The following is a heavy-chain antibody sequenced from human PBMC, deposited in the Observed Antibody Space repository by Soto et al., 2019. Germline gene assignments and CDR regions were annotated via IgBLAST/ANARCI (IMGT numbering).Heavy chain of an antibody. Sequence: QVQLVQSGAEVKKPGSSVKVSCKASGGTFSSYAISWVRQAPGQGLEWMGGIIPIFGTANYAQKFQGRVTITADEYTSKAYMELSSLRSEDTAVYYCARESRYCSGGSCYFLPGIDYWGQGTLVTVSS. CDR3: ARESRYCSGGSCYFLPGIDY. V-gene: IGHV1-69*12. CDR2: IIPIFGTA. J-gene: IGHJ4*02. CDR1: GGTFSSYA. D-gene: IGHD2-15*01.